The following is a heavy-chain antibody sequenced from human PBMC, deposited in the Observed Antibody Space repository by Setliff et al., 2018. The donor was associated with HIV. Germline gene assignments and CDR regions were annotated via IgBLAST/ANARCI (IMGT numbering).Heavy chain of an antibody. CDR1: GVTFSDHE. D-gene: IGHD6-19*01. J-gene: IGHJ4*02. CDR3: ARADSGWGGFDY. CDR2: TKKKGYNYIT. V-gene: IGHV3-72*01. Sequence: PGGSLRLSCVVSGVTFSDHELDWVRQAPGKGLEWVGRTKKKGYNYITEDAASVKGRFTISRDDSKNSLYLQMNSLRAEDTAVYYCARADSGWGGFDYWGQGTLVTVSS.